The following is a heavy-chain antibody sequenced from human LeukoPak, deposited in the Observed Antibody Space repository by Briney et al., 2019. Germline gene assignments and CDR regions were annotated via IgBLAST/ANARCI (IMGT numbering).Heavy chain of an antibody. CDR2: ISDSGGRI. V-gene: IGHV3-23*01. Sequence: GGSLRLSCAASGFTFNSYAMTWVRQAPGKGLEWVSLISDSGGRIYYADSVKGRFTISRDNSKNTLYLQMNSLRAEDTAVYYCAKVLIWTYGSGNYYKGAFDIWGQGTMVTVFS. CDR3: AKVLIWTYGSGNYYKGAFDI. J-gene: IGHJ3*02. CDR1: GFTFNSYA. D-gene: IGHD3-10*01.